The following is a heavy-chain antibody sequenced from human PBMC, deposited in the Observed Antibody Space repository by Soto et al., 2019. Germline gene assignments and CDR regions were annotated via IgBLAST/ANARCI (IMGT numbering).Heavy chain of an antibody. CDR3: TTDSPYYDFWSGYYLYYFDY. Sequence: EVQLVESGGGLVKPGGSLRLSCAASGFTFSNAWMSWVRQAPGKGLEWVGRIKSKTDGWTTDYAAPVKGRFTISRDDSKNTLYLQMNSLKTEDTAVYYCTTDSPYYDFWSGYYLYYFDYWGQGTLVTVSS. V-gene: IGHV3-15*01. CDR1: GFTFSNAW. CDR2: IKSKTDGWTT. J-gene: IGHJ4*02. D-gene: IGHD3-3*01.